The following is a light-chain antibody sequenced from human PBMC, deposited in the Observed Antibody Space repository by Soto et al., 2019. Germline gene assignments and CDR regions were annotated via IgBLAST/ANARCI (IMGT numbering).Light chain of an antibody. Sequence: DIQMTPSPSSLSASVGARVTISCRASQSISTYLNWYQQKPGKAPKLLIYSASGVQSGVPSRFSGSGSGKDFTLTITSLQPEDFASYYCQQSYGSLQISFGQGTRLEIK. J-gene: IGKJ5*01. V-gene: IGKV1-39*01. CDR2: SAS. CDR1: QSISTY. CDR3: QQSYGSLQIS.